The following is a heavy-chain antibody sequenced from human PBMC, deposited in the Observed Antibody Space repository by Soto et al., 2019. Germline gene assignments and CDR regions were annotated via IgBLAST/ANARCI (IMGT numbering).Heavy chain of an antibody. CDR1: GGSISSGGYY. CDR2: IYYSGST. D-gene: IGHD2-2*01. J-gene: IGHJ3*02. Sequence: PSETLSLTCTVSGGSISSGGYYWSWIRQHPGKGLEWIGYIYYSGSTYYSPSLKSRVTISVDTSKNQFSLKLSSVTAADTAVYYCAGAWGGRGYCSSTSCYRSLYAFDIWGQGTMVTVSS. V-gene: IGHV4-31*03. CDR3: AGAWGGRGYCSSTSCYRSLYAFDI.